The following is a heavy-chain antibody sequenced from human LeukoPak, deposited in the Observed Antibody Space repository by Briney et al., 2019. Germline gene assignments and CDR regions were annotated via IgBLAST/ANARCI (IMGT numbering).Heavy chain of an antibody. J-gene: IGHJ4*02. Sequence: SETLSLTCTVSGVSIRQPPGKGLEWIGYLYYSGHTNYNPSLKSRFTISVDTSKNQFSLKLSSVTAADTAVYYCARDYSGSGSRWDYWGQGTLVTVSS. CDR2: LYYSGHT. CDR3: ARDYSGSGSRWDY. D-gene: IGHD3-10*01. V-gene: IGHV4-59*01. CDR1: GVSI.